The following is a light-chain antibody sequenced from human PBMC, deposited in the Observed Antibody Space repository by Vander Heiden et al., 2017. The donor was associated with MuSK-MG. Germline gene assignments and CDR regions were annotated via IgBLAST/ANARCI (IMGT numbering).Light chain of an antibody. CDR1: QSVSSY. V-gene: IGKV3-11*01. CDR3: LQRSNWPRS. J-gene: IGKJ4*01. CDR2: DAS. Sequence: EIVLTQSPATLSLSPGERATLSCRASQSVSSYLAWYQQKPGQAPRLLIYDASNRATGIPARLSRSGSGTDFTLTISSLEPEDFAVYYCLQRSNWPRSFGGGTKVEI.